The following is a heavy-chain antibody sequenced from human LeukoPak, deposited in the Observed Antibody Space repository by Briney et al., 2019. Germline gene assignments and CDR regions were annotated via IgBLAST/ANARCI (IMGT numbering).Heavy chain of an antibody. CDR1: GGSFSGYY. J-gene: IGHJ3*01. V-gene: IGHV4-34*01. CDR3: ARGAAAGTDY. CDR2: INHSGST. D-gene: IGHD6-13*01. Sequence: SETLSLTCAVYGGSFSGYYWSWIRQPPGKGLEWIGEINHSGSTNYNPSLKSRVTISVDTSKNQFSLKLSSVTAADTAVYYCARGAAAGTDYWGQGTMVTVSS.